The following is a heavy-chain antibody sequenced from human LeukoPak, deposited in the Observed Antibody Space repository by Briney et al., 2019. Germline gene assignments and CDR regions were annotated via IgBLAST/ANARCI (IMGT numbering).Heavy chain of an antibody. CDR3: AKLGSPRAY. CDR1: GGSIGTYY. Sequence: SETLSLTCTVSGGSIGTYYWSWIRQPPGKGLEWIGHIYYFEKTDYNPSLESRVTISVDAAKNHFSLKLRSVTPLDTAVYYCAKLGSPRAYWGQGILVTVSS. V-gene: IGHV4-59*01. J-gene: IGHJ4*02. CDR2: IYYFEKT. D-gene: IGHD7-27*01.